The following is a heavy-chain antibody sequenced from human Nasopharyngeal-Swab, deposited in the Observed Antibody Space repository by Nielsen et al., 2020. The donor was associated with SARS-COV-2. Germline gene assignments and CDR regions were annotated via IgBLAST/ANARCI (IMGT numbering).Heavy chain of an antibody. V-gene: IGHV4-34*01. Sequence: WIRQPPGKGLEWIGEINPSGSTNYNPSLKSRVTISVDTSKNQFSLKLSSVTAADTAVYYCARGRGGWLGVNWFDPWGQGTLVTVSS. J-gene: IGHJ5*02. CDR2: INPSGST. CDR3: ARGRGGWLGVNWFDP. D-gene: IGHD3-10*01.